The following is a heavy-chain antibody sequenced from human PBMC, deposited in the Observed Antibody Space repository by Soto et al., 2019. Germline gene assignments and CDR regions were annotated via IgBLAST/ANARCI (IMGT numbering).Heavy chain of an antibody. CDR3: ASFYSSSRGEYYYFGMDV. J-gene: IGHJ6*02. D-gene: IGHD6-13*01. CDR2: INPNNGDT. V-gene: IGHV1-2*02. Sequence: QVHLVQSGAEVNKPGASVKVSCKASGYTFIGYYMHWVRQAPGQGLEWMGWINPNNGDTNYAQKFQGRVTMTRDTSISTAYMELSSLTSDDTAVYFCASFYSSSRGEYYYFGMDVWGQGTTVTVSS. CDR1: GYTFIGYY.